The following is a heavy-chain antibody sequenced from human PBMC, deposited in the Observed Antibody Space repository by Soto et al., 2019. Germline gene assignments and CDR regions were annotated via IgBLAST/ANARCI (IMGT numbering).Heavy chain of an antibody. Sequence: QVQLVESGGGVVQPGSSLRLSCAASGFSFSNYDMHWVRQAPGKGLEWVALIWYDGSDKNYVDSVKGRFTISRDNSKSTLYLQMNILSVEDTAVYYCARRHGYNYDYSGQGTLVTVFS. CDR3: ARRHGYNYDY. D-gene: IGHD5-12*01. CDR2: IWYDGSDK. V-gene: IGHV3-33*01. CDR1: GFSFSNYD. J-gene: IGHJ4*02.